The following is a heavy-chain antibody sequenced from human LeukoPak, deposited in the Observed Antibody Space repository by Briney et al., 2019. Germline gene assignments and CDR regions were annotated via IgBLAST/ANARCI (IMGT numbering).Heavy chain of an antibody. CDR1: GYTFNSYG. CDR3: ARDRVVPAATYYYYYYMDV. Sequence: ASVKVSCKASGYTFNSYGISWVRQAPGQGLEWMGWINPNSGGTNYAQKFQGRVTMTRDTSISTAYMELSRLRSDDTAVYYCARDRVVPAATYYYYYYMDVWGKGTTVTVSS. D-gene: IGHD2-2*01. CDR2: INPNSGGT. V-gene: IGHV1-2*02. J-gene: IGHJ6*03.